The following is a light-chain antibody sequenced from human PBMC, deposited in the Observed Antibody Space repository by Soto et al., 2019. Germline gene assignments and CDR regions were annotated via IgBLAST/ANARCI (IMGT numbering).Light chain of an antibody. Sequence: IQMTQSPSTLSASVGDRVTITCRASRSINTWLAWYQQKPGQAPKLLISDASDLERGVSSRFSGSGSGTEFTLTISSLQPADSATYYCQQYDSYSWTFGQGTKVEIK. CDR2: DAS. CDR3: QQYDSYSWT. V-gene: IGKV1-5*01. J-gene: IGKJ1*01. CDR1: RSINTW.